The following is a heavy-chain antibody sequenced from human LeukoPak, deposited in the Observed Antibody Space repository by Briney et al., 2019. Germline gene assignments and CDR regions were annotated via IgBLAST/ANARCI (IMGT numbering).Heavy chain of an antibody. D-gene: IGHD5-12*01. J-gene: IGHJ4*02. V-gene: IGHV1-69*13. CDR2: IIPIFGTA. CDR3: ARDRVSGYDY. CDR1: GGTFSSYA. Sequence: ASVKVSCTACGGTFSSYAISWVRQAPGQGLEWMGGIIPIFGTANYAQKFQGRVTITADESTSTAYMELSSLRSEDTAVYYCARDRVSGYDYWGQGTQVTVSS.